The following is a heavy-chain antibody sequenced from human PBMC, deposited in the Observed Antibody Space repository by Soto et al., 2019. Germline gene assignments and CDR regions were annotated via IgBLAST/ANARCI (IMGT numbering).Heavy chain of an antibody. CDR2: ISYDGSNK. Sequence: GGSLRLSCAASGFTFSSYGIHWVRQAPGKGLEWVAVISYDGSNKYYADSVKGRFTISRDNSKNTLYLQMNSLRAEDTAVYYCAEDLPTVYYYGSGSYESDFDYWGQGTLVTVSS. CDR1: GFTFSSYG. V-gene: IGHV3-30*18. CDR3: AEDLPTVYYYGSGSYESDFDY. D-gene: IGHD3-10*01. J-gene: IGHJ4*02.